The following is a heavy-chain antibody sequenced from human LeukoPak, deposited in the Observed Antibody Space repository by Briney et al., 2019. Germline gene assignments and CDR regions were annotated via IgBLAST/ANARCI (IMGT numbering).Heavy chain of an antibody. Sequence: SETLSLTCTVSGGSISSGNYYWSWIRQPAGKGLEWIGRVYTTVSTNYNPSLKSRVTISVETSKNQFSLKPSSVTAADTAVYYCARGRADYGGDWGQGTLVTVSS. J-gene: IGHJ4*02. V-gene: IGHV4-61*02. CDR2: VYTTVST. D-gene: IGHD4-23*01. CDR3: ARGRADYGGD. CDR1: GGSISSGNYY.